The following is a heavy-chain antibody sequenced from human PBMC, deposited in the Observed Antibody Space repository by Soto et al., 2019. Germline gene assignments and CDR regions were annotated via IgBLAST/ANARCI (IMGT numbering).Heavy chain of an antibody. CDR3: VRGLAGYCSGGSCYSWDY. Sequence: SETLSLTCAVSGYSISRGYYWSFIRRPPGKGLEWIGSIYHSGSIYYNPSLKSRVTISVDTSKNQFSLSLSSVTAADTAVYYCVRGLAGYCSGGSCYSWDYWGQGTLVTVSS. V-gene: IGHV4-38-2*01. D-gene: IGHD2-15*01. CDR1: GYSISRGYY. CDR2: IYHSGSI. J-gene: IGHJ4*02.